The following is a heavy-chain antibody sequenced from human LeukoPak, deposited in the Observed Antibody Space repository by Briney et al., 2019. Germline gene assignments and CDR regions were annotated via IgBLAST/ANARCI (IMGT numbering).Heavy chain of an antibody. CDR2: VSWDDDQ. Sequence: SGPTLVKPTQTLTLTCTFSGFALSTSGVGVGWVRQPPGKALEWLALVSWDDDQRYSPSLNSKLPITKETPKDQVVLTMTHMDPGDTATYYCAHSISLSGWPIDYWGQGTLVTVSS. J-gene: IGHJ4*02. CDR1: GFALSTSGVG. D-gene: IGHD6-19*01. CDR3: AHSISLSGWPIDY. V-gene: IGHV2-5*02.